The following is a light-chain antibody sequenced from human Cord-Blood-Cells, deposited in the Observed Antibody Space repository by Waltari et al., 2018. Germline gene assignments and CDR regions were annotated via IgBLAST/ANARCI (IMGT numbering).Light chain of an antibody. J-gene: IGKJ4*01. CDR1: QSISSY. CDR2: AAS. CDR3: QQSYSTLT. Sequence: IQMTPSPSSLSASVGDRVTSTCRASQSISSYLNWYQQKPGKAPKLLIYAASSLQSGVPSRFSGSGSGTDFTLTISSLQPEDFATYYCQQSYSTLTFGGGTKVEIK. V-gene: IGKV1-39*01.